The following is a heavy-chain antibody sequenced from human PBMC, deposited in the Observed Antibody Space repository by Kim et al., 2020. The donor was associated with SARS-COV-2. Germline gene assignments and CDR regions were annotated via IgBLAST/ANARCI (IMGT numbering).Heavy chain of an antibody. CDR3: GPLKIV. J-gene: IGHJ4*02. CDR2: INTGNGNT. D-gene: IGHD1-26*01. CDR1: GYTFTMYT. Sequence: ASVKVSCKASGYTFTMYTIYWLRQAPGQGLEWMGWINTGNGNTKYSEKFQGRVTITRDTSASTAYMELSSLRSEDTAVYYCGPLKIVWCQGTLVTVSS. V-gene: IGHV1-3*04.